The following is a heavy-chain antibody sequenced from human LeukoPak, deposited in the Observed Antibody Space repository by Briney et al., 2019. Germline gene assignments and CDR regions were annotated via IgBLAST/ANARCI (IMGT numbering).Heavy chain of an antibody. CDR1: GYTFTSYD. D-gene: IGHD1-26*01. J-gene: IGHJ6*02. CDR3: ARVSGSDRVYYYYGMDV. V-gene: IGHV1-8*01. Sequence: RASVKVSCKASGYTFTSYDINWVRQATGPGLEWMGWMNLNSGNTGYAQKFQGRVTMTRNTSISTAYMELSSLRSEDTAVYYCARVSGSDRVYYYYGMDVWGQGTTVTVSS. CDR2: MNLNSGNT.